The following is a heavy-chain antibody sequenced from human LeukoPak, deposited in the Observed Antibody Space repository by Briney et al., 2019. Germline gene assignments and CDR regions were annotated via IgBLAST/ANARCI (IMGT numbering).Heavy chain of an antibody. CDR1: GFTFSNAW. V-gene: IGHV3-15*01. Sequence: PGGSLRLSCAASGFTFSNAWMSWVRQAPGKGPEWVGRIKSKTDGGTTDYAAPVKGRFTISRDDSKNTLYLQMNSLKTEDTAVYYCTTDGVAGRSDYYYYMDVWGKGTTVTVSS. D-gene: IGHD6-19*01. CDR2: IKSKTDGGTT. CDR3: TTDGVAGRSDYYYYMDV. J-gene: IGHJ6*03.